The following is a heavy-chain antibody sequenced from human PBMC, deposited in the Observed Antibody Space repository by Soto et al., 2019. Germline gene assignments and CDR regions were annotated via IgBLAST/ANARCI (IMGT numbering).Heavy chain of an antibody. CDR2: INPKSGGT. CDR3: ARGDSTDCSNGVCSFFYNHDMDV. J-gene: IGHJ6*02. V-gene: IGHV1-2*04. D-gene: IGHD2-8*01. Sequence: ASVKVSCKASGYSFTDYHIHWVRQAPGQGLEWLGRINPKSGGTSTAQKFQGWVTMTTDTSISAASMELTRLTSDDTAIYYCARGDSTDCSNGVCSFFYNHDMDVWGQGTTVTVS. CDR1: GYSFTDYH.